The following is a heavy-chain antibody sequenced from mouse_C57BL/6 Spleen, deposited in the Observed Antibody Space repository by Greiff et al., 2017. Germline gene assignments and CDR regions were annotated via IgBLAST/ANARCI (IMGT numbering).Heavy chain of an antibody. J-gene: IGHJ2*01. CDR1: GFTFSDYG. Sequence: DVKLVESGGGLVKPGGSLKLSCAASGFTFSDYGMHWVRQAPEKGLEWVAYISSGSSTIYYADTVKGRFTISRDNAKNTLFLQMTSLRSEDTAMYYCAKDYGPYFDYWGQGTTLTVSS. V-gene: IGHV5-17*01. CDR3: AKDYGPYFDY. D-gene: IGHD1-1*01. CDR2: ISSGSSTI.